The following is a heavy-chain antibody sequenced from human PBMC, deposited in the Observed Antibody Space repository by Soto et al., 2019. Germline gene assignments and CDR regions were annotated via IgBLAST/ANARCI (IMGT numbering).Heavy chain of an antibody. J-gene: IGHJ4*02. D-gene: IGHD3-22*01. CDR2: ISTNGGST. CDR3: VKGEYYYDSSGYYPFDY. Sequence: GGSLRLSCSASGFTFSSYAMHWVRQAPGKGLEYVSSISTNGGSTHYADSVKGRFTISRDNSKNTQYLQMSSLRADDTAVYHCVKGEYYYDSSGYYPFDYWGQGTLVTSPQ. V-gene: IGHV3-64D*06. CDR1: GFTFSSYA.